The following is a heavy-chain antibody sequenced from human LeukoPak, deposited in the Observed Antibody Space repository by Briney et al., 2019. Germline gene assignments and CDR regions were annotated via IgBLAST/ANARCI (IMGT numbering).Heavy chain of an antibody. CDR3: AREGGPYRPLDY. Sequence: ASVKVSCKASGYTFTVYYIHWMRQAPGQGLEWMGWINPNSGDTNYAQNFQGRVTMTRDTSISTAYMELNRLSSDDTAVYYCAREGGPYRPLDYSGQGTLVTVSS. CDR2: INPNSGDT. V-gene: IGHV1-2*02. CDR1: GYTFTVYY. J-gene: IGHJ4*02.